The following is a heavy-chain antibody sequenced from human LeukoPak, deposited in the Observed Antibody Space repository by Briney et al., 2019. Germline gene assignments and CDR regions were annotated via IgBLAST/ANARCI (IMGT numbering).Heavy chain of an antibody. V-gene: IGHV4-30-4*01. Sequence: SETLSLTCTVSGGSISSGDYYWSWIRQPPGKGLEWIGYIYYSGSTYYNPSLKSRVTISVDTSKNQFSLKLSSVTAADTAVYYCARQHYYGAFSDYWGQGTLVTVSS. CDR1: GGSISSGDYY. J-gene: IGHJ4*02. CDR2: IYYSGST. D-gene: IGHD3-10*01. CDR3: ARQHYYGAFSDY.